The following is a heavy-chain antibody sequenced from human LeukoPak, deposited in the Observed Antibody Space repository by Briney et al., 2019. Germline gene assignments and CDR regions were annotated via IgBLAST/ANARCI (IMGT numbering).Heavy chain of an antibody. CDR3: ARGLNYYYMDV. CDR2: INHSGST. J-gene: IGHJ6*03. CDR1: GGSFSGYY. V-gene: IGHV4-34*01. Sequence: SETLSLTCAVHGGSFSGYYWSWIRQPPGKGLEWIGEINHSGSTNYNPSLKSRVTISVDTSKNQFSLKLSSVTAADTAVYYCARGLNYYYMDVWGKGTTVTVSS.